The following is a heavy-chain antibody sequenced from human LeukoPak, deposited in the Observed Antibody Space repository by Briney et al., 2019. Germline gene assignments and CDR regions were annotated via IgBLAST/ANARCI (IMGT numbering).Heavy chain of an antibody. J-gene: IGHJ4*02. Sequence: SETLSLTCTVSGYSISSGYYWGWIRQPPGKGLEWIGSIYHSGGTYYNPSLKSRVTISVDTSKNQFSLKLSSVTAADTAVYYCARSRRMVRGVKLPFDYWGQGTLVTVSS. D-gene: IGHD3-10*01. V-gene: IGHV4-38-2*02. CDR3: ARSRRMVRGVKLPFDY. CDR2: IYHSGGT. CDR1: GYSISSGYY.